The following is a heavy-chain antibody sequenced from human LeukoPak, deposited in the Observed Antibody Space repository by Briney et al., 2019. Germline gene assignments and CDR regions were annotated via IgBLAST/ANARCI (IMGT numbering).Heavy chain of an antibody. Sequence: GGSLGLSCAASGFSFTSYAMTWVRQAPGKGLEWVSAASEDGGTTYYADSVKGRFAISRDNTKNTLYLQMNSLRAEDTAVYYCARFWGSYPPDYWGQGTLVTVSS. D-gene: IGHD3-16*01. V-gene: IGHV3-23*01. CDR2: ASEDGGTT. CDR3: ARFWGSYPPDY. CDR1: GFSFTSYA. J-gene: IGHJ4*02.